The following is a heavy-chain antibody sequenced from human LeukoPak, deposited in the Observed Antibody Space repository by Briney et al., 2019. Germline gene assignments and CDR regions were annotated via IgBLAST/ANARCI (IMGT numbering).Heavy chain of an antibody. J-gene: IGHJ3*02. V-gene: IGHV1-2*02. CDR3: ARACYYDSSGNDAFDI. CDR1: GYTFTVYY. CDR2: INPNSGGT. Sequence: GASVTVSFTASGYTFTVYYMHWVRQAPGQGLEWMGWINPNSGGTNYAQKFQGRVTMTRDTSISTAYMELSRLRSDDTAVYYCARACYYDSSGNDAFDIWGQGTMVTVSS. D-gene: IGHD3-22*01.